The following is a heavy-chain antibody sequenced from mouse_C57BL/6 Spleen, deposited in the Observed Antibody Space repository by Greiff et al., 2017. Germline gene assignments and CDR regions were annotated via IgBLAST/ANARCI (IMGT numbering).Heavy chain of an antibody. J-gene: IGHJ2*01. CDR1: GFTFSNYW. Sequence: EVKLMESGGGLVQPGGSMKLSCVASGFTFSNYWMNWVRQSPEKGLEWVAQIRLKSDNYATNYAESVKGRFTISRDDSKSSVYLQMNNLRAEDTGIYYCASFYRGYFDYWGQGTTLTVSS. CDR2: IRLKSDNYAT. V-gene: IGHV6-3*01. CDR3: ASFYRGYFDY.